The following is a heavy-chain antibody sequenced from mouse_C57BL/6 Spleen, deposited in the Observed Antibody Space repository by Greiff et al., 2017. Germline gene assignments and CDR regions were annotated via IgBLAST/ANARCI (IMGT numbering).Heavy chain of an antibody. CDR1: GYTFTSYW. V-gene: IGHV1-52*01. J-gene: IGHJ3*01. CDR3: ARSLDSSGPEAWFAY. D-gene: IGHD3-2*02. CDR2: IDPSDSET. Sequence: VQLQQPGAELVRPGSSVKLSCKASGYTFTSYWMHWVKQRPIQGLEWIGNIDPSDSETHYNQKFKDKATLTVDKSSSTAYMQLSSLTSEDSAVYYCARSLDSSGPEAWFAYWGQGTLVTVSA.